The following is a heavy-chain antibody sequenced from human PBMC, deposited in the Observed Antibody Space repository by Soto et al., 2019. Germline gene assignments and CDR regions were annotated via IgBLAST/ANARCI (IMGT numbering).Heavy chain of an antibody. D-gene: IGHD1-20*01. V-gene: IGHV3-48*01. CDR3: ARDKEDGETGILTN. CDR2: ISSSSSTV. Sequence: EVQLVESGGGLVQPGGSLRLSCVASGFTFSRFTMNWVRQAPGKGLEWVSFISSSSSTVNYADSVKGRFTISRDNAKNSLYLQMDTLRADDTAVYYCARDKEDGETGILTNWGQGTLVTVSS. CDR1: GFTFSRFT. J-gene: IGHJ4*02.